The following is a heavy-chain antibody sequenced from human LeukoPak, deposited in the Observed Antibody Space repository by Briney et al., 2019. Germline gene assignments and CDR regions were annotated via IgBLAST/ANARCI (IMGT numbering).Heavy chain of an antibody. J-gene: IGHJ4*02. CDR2: ISSSSSYI. D-gene: IGHD4-17*01. Sequence: PGGSLRLSCAASGFTFSSYSMNWVRQAPGKGLEWVSSISSSSSYIYYADSVKGRFTISRDNAQNSLYLQMNSLRAEDTAVYYCARDRWGYGENDYWGQGTLVTVSS. CDR1: GFTFSSYS. CDR3: ARDRWGYGENDY. V-gene: IGHV3-21*01.